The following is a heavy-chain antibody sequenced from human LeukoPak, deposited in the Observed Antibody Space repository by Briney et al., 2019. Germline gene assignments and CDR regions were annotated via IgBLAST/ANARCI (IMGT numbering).Heavy chain of an antibody. Sequence: GSLRLSCEASGFIFSDFYISWIRQPAGKGLEWIGRIYTSGSTNYNPSLKSRVTISVDTSKNQFSLKLSSVTAADTAVYYCAGEASSSWYVLSGPFDYWGQGTLVTVSS. CDR2: IYTSGST. J-gene: IGHJ4*02. CDR1: GFIFSDFY. D-gene: IGHD6-13*01. V-gene: IGHV4-4*07. CDR3: AGEASSSWYVLSGPFDY.